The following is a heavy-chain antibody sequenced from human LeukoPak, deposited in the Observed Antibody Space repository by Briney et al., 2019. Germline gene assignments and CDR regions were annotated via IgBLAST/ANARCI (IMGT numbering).Heavy chain of an antibody. D-gene: IGHD3/OR15-3a*01. Sequence: GGSLRLSCAVSGITLSNYGRSWIRQAPGKGLEWVAGISGSGGSTNYADSVKGRFTISRHNPKNTLYLQMNSLRAEDTAVYFCAKRGVVIRVILVGFHKEAYYFESWGQGALVTVSS. CDR2: ISGSGGST. CDR3: AKRGVVIRVILVGFHKEAYYFES. J-gene: IGHJ4*02. CDR1: GITLSNYG. V-gene: IGHV3-23*01.